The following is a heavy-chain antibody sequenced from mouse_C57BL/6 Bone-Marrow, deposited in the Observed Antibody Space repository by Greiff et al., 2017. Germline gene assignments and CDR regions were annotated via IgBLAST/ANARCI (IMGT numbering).Heavy chain of an antibody. J-gene: IGHJ2*01. D-gene: IGHD1-1*01. CDR2: IDPSDSYT. Sequence: QVQLQQPGAELVKPGASVKLSCKASGYTFTSYWMQWVKQRPGQGLEWIGEIDPSDSYTNYNQKFKGKATLTVDTSSSTAYMQLSSLTSEDSAVFYCAREVYYYGFDYGGQGTTPTGSS. CDR1: GYTFTSYW. CDR3: AREVYYYGFDY. V-gene: IGHV1-50*01.